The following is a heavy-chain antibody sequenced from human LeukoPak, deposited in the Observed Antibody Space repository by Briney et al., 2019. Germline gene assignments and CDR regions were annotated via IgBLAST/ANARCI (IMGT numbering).Heavy chain of an antibody. V-gene: IGHV3-48*03. Sequence: GGSLRLSCAASGFTFSSYEMNWVRQAPGKGLEWVSYISSSGSTIYYADSVKGRFTISRDNAKNTLYLQMNSLRAEDTAVCYCARDHDSGSYRGYFDHWGQGTLVTVSS. D-gene: IGHD1-26*01. CDR3: ARDHDSGSYRGYFDH. J-gene: IGHJ4*02. CDR2: ISSSGSTI. CDR1: GFTFSSYE.